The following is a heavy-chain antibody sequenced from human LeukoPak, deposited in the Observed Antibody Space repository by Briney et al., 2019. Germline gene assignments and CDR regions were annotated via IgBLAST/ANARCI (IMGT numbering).Heavy chain of an antibody. J-gene: IGHJ5*02. V-gene: IGHV1-2*02. D-gene: IGHD3-3*01. CDR1: GYTFTGYY. CDR3: ARESYYVFWSGYYHNWFDP. CDR2: INPNSGGT. Sequence: GASVKVSCKASGYTFTGYYMHWVRQAPGQGLEWMGWINPNSGGTNYAQKFQGRVTMTRDTSISTAYMELSRLRSDDTAVYYCARESYYVFWSGYYHNWFDPWGQGTLVTVSS.